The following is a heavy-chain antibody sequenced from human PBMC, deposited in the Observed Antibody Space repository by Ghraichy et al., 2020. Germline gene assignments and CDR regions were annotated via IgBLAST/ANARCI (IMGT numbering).Heavy chain of an antibody. CDR3: AVVQWRTTRIVPEDGNFYYYAMDV. Sequence: ASVKVSCKASGYNFHSYGISWVRQAPGQGLEWMGWINGYNGNADYAQKFKGRVTLTSDTSTATAYMEVGSLRSDDTAVYYCAVVQWRTTRIVPEDGNFYYYAMDVWSPGTTVTVSS. CDR2: INGYNGNA. CDR1: GYNFHSYG. D-gene: IGHD1-7*01. J-gene: IGHJ6*02. V-gene: IGHV1-18*01.